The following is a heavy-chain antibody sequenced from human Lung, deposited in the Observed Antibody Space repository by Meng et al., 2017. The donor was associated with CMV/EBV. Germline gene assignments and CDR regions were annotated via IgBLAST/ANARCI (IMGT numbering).Heavy chain of an antibody. Sequence: EVQLVESGXGLVQPGXSLRLSCAASGVTVSCNYMSWVRQAPVKGLAWVSFIYSGGSTYYADSVKGRFTISRDNSKNTLYLHMNSLRAEDTAVYYCAGGSYGPGGSGLDYWGQGTLVTVAS. D-gene: IGHD1-26*01. CDR3: AGGSYGPGGSGLDY. V-gene: IGHV3-66*01. CDR2: IYSGGST. J-gene: IGHJ4*02. CDR1: GVTVSCNY.